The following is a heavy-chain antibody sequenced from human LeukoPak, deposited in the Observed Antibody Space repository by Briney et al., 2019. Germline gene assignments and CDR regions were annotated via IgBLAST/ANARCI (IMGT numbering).Heavy chain of an antibody. Sequence: SETLSLTCTVAGGSISSGGYYWGWIRQPRGKGLEWIGYIYHSGSTYYNPSLKSRVTISVDRSKNQFSLKLSSVTAADTAVYYCARGYCSSTSCYYDYWGQGTLVTVSS. D-gene: IGHD2-2*01. CDR1: GGSISSGGYY. V-gene: IGHV4-30-2*01. CDR2: IYHSGST. J-gene: IGHJ4*02. CDR3: ARGYCSSTSCYYDY.